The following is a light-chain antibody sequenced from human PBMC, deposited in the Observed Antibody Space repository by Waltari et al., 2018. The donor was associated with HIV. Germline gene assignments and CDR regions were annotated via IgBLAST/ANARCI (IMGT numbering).Light chain of an antibody. CDR1: SRDIGAYNR. CDR2: EVT. V-gene: IGLV2-18*02. CDR3: SSYTTSSTWV. Sequence: QSALTQPPSVSGSLGQSVTISCPGTSRDIGAYNRLSWFQQSPGTAPKRRIYEVTHRPSGVPVRFSGSKSGNAASLAISGLQADDEADYYCSSYTTSSTWVFGGGTKLTVL. J-gene: IGLJ3*02.